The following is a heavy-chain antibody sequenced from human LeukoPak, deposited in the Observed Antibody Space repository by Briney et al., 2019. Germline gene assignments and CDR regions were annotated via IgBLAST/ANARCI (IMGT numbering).Heavy chain of an antibody. CDR1: GFTFSSYA. J-gene: IGHJ4*02. Sequence: QTGGSLRLSCAASGFTFSSYAMSWVRQAPGKGLEWVSYISSSGSTIYYADSVKGRFTISRDNAKNSLYLQMNSLRAEDTAAYYCARAAINYYDSSGPIDYWGQGTLVTVSS. V-gene: IGHV3-48*04. CDR3: ARAAINYYDSSGPIDY. D-gene: IGHD3-22*01. CDR2: ISSSGSTI.